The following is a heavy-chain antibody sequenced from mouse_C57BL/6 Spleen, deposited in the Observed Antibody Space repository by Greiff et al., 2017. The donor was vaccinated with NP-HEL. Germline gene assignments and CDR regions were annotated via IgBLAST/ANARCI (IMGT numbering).Heavy chain of an antibody. Sequence: VQLKQSGPELVKPGASVKIPCKASGYTFTDYNMDWVKQSHGKSLEWIGDINPNNGGTIYNQKFKGKATLTVDKSSSTAYMELRSLTSEDTAVYYCARDYGSPFVFDVWGTGTTVTVSS. D-gene: IGHD1-1*01. CDR3: ARDYGSPFVFDV. J-gene: IGHJ1*03. CDR1: GYTFTDYN. V-gene: IGHV1-18*01. CDR2: INPNNGGT.